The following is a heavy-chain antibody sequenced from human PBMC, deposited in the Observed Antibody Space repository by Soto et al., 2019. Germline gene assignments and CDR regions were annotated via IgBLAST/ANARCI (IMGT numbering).Heavy chain of an antibody. J-gene: IGHJ6*03. CDR2: INNSEST. CDR3: ASGLVSRITIFGVVTPYYYHYRDV. V-gene: IGHV4-34*01. CDR1: GGSISGYC. D-gene: IGHD3-3*01. Sequence: SETLSLTCTVFGGSISGYCCSWIRKHQGKGLEWIGEINNSESTNYNQSLTSRVPISVDTSKNQFSLKLISVTAADTAVYYCASGLVSRITIFGVVTPYYYHYRDVWGKGPTVTVS.